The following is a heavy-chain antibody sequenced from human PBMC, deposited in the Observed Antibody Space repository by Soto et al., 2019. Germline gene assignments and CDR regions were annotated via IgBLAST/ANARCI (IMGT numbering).Heavy chain of an antibody. J-gene: IGHJ4*02. CDR2: ISYDGSNK. Sequence: GGSLRLSCAASGFTFSSYGMHWVRQAPGKGLEWVAVISYDGSNKYYADSVKGRFTISRDNSKNTLYLQMNSLGAEDTAFYYCAKDIKPPGLHFDYWAREPWSPSPQ. V-gene: IGHV3-30*18. CDR1: GFTFSSYG. CDR3: AKDIKPPGLHFDY. D-gene: IGHD3-9*01.